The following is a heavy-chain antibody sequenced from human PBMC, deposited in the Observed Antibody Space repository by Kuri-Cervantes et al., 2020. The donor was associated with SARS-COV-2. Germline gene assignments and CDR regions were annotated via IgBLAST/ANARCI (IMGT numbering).Heavy chain of an antibody. CDR2: INHSGST. V-gene: IGHV4-34*01. J-gene: IGHJ6*02. D-gene: IGHD6-13*01. CDR3: ARGRLAANYYYYGMDV. Sequence: GSLRLSCAASGFTFSSYAMSWIRQPPGKGLEWIGEINHSGSTNYNPSLKSRVTISVDTSKNQFSLKLSSVTAADTAVYYCARGRLAANYYYYGMDVWGQGTTVTVSS. CDR1: GFTFSSYA.